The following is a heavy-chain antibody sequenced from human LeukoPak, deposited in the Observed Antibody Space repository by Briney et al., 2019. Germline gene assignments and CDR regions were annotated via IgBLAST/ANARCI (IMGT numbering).Heavy chain of an antibody. CDR3: ARVCMCGSYSPFDY. D-gene: IGHD1-26*01. Sequence: SETLSLTCGVPGGSISSSNWWSWVRQPPGKGLEWIGEIYHSGSTNYNPSLKSRVTISVDKSKNQFSLKLNSVTAADTAVYYCARVCMCGSYSPFDYWGQETLVTVSS. CDR1: GGSISSSNW. V-gene: IGHV4-4*02. J-gene: IGHJ4*02. CDR2: IYHSGST.